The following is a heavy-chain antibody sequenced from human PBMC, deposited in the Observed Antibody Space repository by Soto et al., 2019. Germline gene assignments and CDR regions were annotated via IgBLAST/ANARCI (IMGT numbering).Heavy chain of an antibody. CDR1: GFTFSSYG. CDR2: IWYDGSNK. CDR3: AREESIAARPLHY. D-gene: IGHD6-6*01. Sequence: PGGSLRLSCAASGFTFSSYGMHWVRQAPGKGLEWVAVIWYDGSNKYYADSVKGRFTISRDNSKNTLYLQMNSLRAEDTAVYYCAREESIAARPLHYWGQGTLVTFSS. V-gene: IGHV3-33*01. J-gene: IGHJ4*02.